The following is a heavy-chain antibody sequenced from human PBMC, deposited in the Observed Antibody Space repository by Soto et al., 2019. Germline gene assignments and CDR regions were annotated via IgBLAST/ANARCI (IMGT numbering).Heavy chain of an antibody. CDR3: STVGSITTTGTPFDY. J-gene: IGHJ4*02. Sequence: GGSLRLSCAASGLTFSNTWMNWVRQAPGKGLEWVGRIKSKIDGGTTDYAAPVKGRFIISRDDSKATVYLQMNSLKTEDTAVYCCSTVGSITTTGTPFDYWGQGTLVTVSS. D-gene: IGHD1-1*01. V-gene: IGHV3-15*07. CDR2: IKSKIDGGTT. CDR1: GLTFSNTW.